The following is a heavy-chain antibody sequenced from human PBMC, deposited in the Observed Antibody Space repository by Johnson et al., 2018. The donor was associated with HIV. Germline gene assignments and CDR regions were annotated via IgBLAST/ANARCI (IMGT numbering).Heavy chain of an antibody. CDR2: ISGSGGST. Sequence: VQLVESGGGVVQPGRSLRLSCAASDFTFSNNAIHWVRQAPGKGLEWVSAISGSGGSTYYADSVRGRFTISRDNSKKTVYLQMGSLTPEDMTVYYCARLRGGFDIGGQGTLVTVSS. D-gene: IGHD3-10*01. CDR3: ARLRGGFDI. J-gene: IGHJ3*02. CDR1: DFTFSNNA. V-gene: IGHV3-64*07.